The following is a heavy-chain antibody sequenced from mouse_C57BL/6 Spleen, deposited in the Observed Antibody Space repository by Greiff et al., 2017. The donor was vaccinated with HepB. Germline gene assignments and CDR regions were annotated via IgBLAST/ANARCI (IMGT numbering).Heavy chain of an antibody. CDR1: GYTFTSYT. CDR2: INPSSGYT. J-gene: IGHJ2*01. V-gene: IGHV1-4*01. CDR3: AYLLYFDY. D-gene: IGHD2-1*01. Sequence: QVQLKQSGAELARPGASVKMSCKASGYTFTSYTMHWVKQRPGQGLEWIGYINPSSGYTKYNQKFKDKATLTADKSSSTAYMQLSSLTSEDSAVYYCAYLLYFDYWGQGTTLTVSS.